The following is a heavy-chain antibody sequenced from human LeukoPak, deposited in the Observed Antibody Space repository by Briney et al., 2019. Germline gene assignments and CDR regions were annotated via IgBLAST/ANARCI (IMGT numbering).Heavy chain of an antibody. Sequence: GGSLRLSCAASGFTFSSYTMSWVRQAPGKGLEWVSYISSSSSTIYYADSVKGRFTISRDNAKNSLYLQMDSLRAEDTAVYYCARSRSAGYWGQGTLVTVSS. CDR2: ISSSSSTI. CDR1: GFTFSSYT. CDR3: ARSRSAGY. V-gene: IGHV3-48*01. J-gene: IGHJ4*02.